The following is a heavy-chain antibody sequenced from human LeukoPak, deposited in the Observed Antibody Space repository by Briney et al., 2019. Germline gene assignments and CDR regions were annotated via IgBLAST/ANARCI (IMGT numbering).Heavy chain of an antibody. CDR3: ARAADSSSWLDWYFDL. Sequence: GGSLRLSCAASGFTFSSYGMHWVRQAPGKGLEWVAVIWYDGSNKYYADSVKGRFTISRDNSKNTLYLQMNSLRAEDTAVYYCARAADSSSWLDWYFDLWGRGTLVTVSS. CDR1: GFTFSSYG. J-gene: IGHJ2*01. V-gene: IGHV3-33*01. CDR2: IWYDGSNK. D-gene: IGHD6-13*01.